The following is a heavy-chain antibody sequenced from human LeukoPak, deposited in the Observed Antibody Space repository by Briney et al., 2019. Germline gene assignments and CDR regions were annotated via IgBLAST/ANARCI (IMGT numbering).Heavy chain of an antibody. CDR3: AKYFYSNYYYGVDV. CDR2: ISSSGGST. CDR1: GFTFSSYA. Sequence: PGGSLRLSCAASGFTFSSYAMSWVRQAPGKGLEWDSAISSSGGSTYYADSVKGRFTVSRDNSKNTLYVQMNSLRAEDTAVYYCAKYFYSNYYYGVDVWGQGTTVTVSS. D-gene: IGHD4-11*01. V-gene: IGHV3-23*01. J-gene: IGHJ6*02.